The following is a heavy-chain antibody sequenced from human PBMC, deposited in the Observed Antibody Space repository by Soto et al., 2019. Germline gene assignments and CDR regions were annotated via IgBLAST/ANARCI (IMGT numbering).Heavy chain of an antibody. Sequence: LRLSCAASGFTFSSYSMNWVRQAPGRGLEWVAAISGTSDYIYYADSVKGRFTISRDNAKTSLYIQMNSLRAEDTAVYYCARDHRYCSGSSCRPYYYYYGMDVWGQGTTVTV. CDR1: GFTFSSYS. V-gene: IGHV3-21*01. CDR2: ISGTSDYI. J-gene: IGHJ6*02. CDR3: ARDHRYCSGSSCRPYYYYYGMDV. D-gene: IGHD2-15*01.